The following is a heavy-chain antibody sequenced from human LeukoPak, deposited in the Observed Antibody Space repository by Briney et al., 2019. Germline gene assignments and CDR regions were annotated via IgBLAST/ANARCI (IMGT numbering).Heavy chain of an antibody. D-gene: IGHD6-19*01. Sequence: PSETLSLTCTVSGGSISSYYWGWIRQPPGKGLEWIGSMYSSGSTYYNPSLKSRVTISVDTSKNQFSLKLSSVTAADTAVYYCARHGSGWYNYFDYWGQGTLVTVSS. J-gene: IGHJ4*02. CDR1: GGSISSYY. CDR2: MYSSGST. V-gene: IGHV4-39*01. CDR3: ARHGSGWYNYFDY.